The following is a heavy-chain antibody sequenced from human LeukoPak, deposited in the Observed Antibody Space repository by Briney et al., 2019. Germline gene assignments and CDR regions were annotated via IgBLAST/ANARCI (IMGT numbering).Heavy chain of an antibody. Sequence: PGGSLRLSCAASGFTFSSYGMHWVRQAPGKGLEWVAFIRYDGSNKYYADSVKGRSTISRDNSKNTLYLQMNSLRAEDTAVYYCAKVAGSGGGPFDYWGQGTLVTVSS. CDR1: GFTFSSYG. V-gene: IGHV3-30*02. J-gene: IGHJ4*02. D-gene: IGHD2-15*01. CDR3: AKVAGSGGGPFDY. CDR2: IRYDGSNK.